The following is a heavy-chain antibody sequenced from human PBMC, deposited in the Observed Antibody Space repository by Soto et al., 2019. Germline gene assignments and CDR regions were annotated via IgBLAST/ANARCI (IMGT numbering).Heavy chain of an antibody. CDR3: TTDRHEWELPPDLDS. CDR2: IKSKTDGGTT. V-gene: IGHV3-15*07. Sequence: EVQLVESGGGLVKPGGSLRLSCAASGFTFSNAWMNWVRQAPGKGLEWVGRIKSKTDGGTTDYAAPVKGRFTISRDDSKNTLYLQMNSLKTEDTAVYYCTTDRHEWELPPDLDSWGQGTLVTVSS. D-gene: IGHD1-26*01. J-gene: IGHJ4*02. CDR1: GFTFSNAW.